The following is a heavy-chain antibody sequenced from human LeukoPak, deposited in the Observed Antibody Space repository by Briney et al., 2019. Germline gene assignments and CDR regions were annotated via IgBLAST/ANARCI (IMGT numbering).Heavy chain of an antibody. D-gene: IGHD2-8*01. J-gene: IGHJ4*02. V-gene: IGHV4-61*01. CDR3: ARHSYAGSQYFFDY. CDR2: IYYSGST. Sequence: SETLSLTCTVSDASIISGNSYWSWIRQHPGKGLEWIGFIYYSGSTNYNPSLKSRVTISVDTSKNQFSLRLSSVTAADTALYYCARHSYAGSQYFFDYWGQGTPVTVSS. CDR1: DASIISGNSY.